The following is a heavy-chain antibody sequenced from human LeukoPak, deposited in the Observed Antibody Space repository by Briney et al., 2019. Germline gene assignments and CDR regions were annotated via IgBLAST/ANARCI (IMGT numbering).Heavy chain of an antibody. CDR3: TSWGDTTAEYFQR. D-gene: IGHD2-21*02. CDR1: GFTFNRCW. J-gene: IGHJ1*01. CDR2: INPDGRDT. Sequence: PGGSLRHSCVVSGFTFNRCWMNWVRQAPGKGLEWVAHINPDGRDTYYVDSVKGRFTISRDNAQNSMYLQMNSLRVEDTAVYYCTSWGDTTAEYFQRWGQGTLVTVSS. V-gene: IGHV3-7*01.